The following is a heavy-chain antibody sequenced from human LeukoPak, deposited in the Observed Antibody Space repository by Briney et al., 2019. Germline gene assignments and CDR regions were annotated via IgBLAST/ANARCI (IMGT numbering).Heavy chain of an antibody. CDR1: GFTFSSYG. CDR2: IRYDGSNK. Sequence: PGGSLGLSCAASGFTFSSYGMHWVRQAPGKGLEWVAFIRYDGSNKYYADSVKGRFTISRDNSKNTLYLQMNSLSAEDTAVYYCAKDIGPGYKSDYWGQGTLVTVSS. CDR3: AKDIGPGYKSDY. D-gene: IGHD5-24*01. V-gene: IGHV3-30*02. J-gene: IGHJ4*02.